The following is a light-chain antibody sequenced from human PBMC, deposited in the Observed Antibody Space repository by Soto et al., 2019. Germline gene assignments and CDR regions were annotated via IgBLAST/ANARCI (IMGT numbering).Light chain of an antibody. CDR2: DVS. CDR3: SSYTSSSTEV. Sequence: QSALTQPASVSGSPGQSIAISCTGTSSDVGTYTYVSWYQHHPGKAPKLMIYDVSSRPSGVSDRFSGSKSGNTASLTISGLQAEDEADYYCSSYTSSSTEVFGTGTKLTVL. V-gene: IGLV2-14*03. J-gene: IGLJ1*01. CDR1: SSDVGTYTY.